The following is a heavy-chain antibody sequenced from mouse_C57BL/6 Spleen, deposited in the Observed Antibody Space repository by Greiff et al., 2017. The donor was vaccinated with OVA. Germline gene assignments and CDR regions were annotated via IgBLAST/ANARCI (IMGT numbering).Heavy chain of an antibody. CDR2: IYPGDGDT. J-gene: IGHJ3*01. V-gene: IGHV1-82*01. D-gene: IGHD2-3*01. Sequence: QVQLQQSGPELVKPGASVKISCKASGYAFSSSWMNWVKQRPGKGLEWIGRIYPGDGDTNYNGKFKGKATLTADKSSSTAYMQLSSLTSEDSAVYFCARSDGYYFAYWGQGTLVTVSA. CDR3: ARSDGYYFAY. CDR1: GYAFSSSW.